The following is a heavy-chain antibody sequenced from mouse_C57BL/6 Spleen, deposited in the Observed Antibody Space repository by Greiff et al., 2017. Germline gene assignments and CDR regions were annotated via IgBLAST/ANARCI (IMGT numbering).Heavy chain of an antibody. V-gene: IGHV1-80*01. CDR2: IYPGDGDT. CDR1: GYAFSSYW. J-gene: IGHJ1*03. Sequence: VQLQASGAELVKPGASVKISCKASGYAFSSYWMNWVKQRPGKGLEWIGQIYPGDGDTNYNGKFKGKATLTADKSSSTAYMQLSSLTSEDSAVYLCARGDLSGTSWYFDVWGTGTTVTVSS. CDR3: ARGDLSGTSWYFDV. D-gene: IGHD4-1*01.